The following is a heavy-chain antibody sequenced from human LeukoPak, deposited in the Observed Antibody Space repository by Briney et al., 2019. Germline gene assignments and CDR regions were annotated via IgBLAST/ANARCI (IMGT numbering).Heavy chain of an antibody. D-gene: IGHD3-9*01. V-gene: IGHV4-4*09. CDR3: ARSGYDIQTGYSHNWFDP. J-gene: IGHJ5*02. CDR2: IQTSGGT. Sequence: SETLSLTCTVSGGSISTYYWSWIRQPPGKGLEWIGYIQTSGGTNYNPSLTSRVSISVDTSKNQFSLKLSSVTAADTAVYYCARSGYDIQTGYSHNWFDPWGQGTLVTVSS. CDR1: GGSISTYY.